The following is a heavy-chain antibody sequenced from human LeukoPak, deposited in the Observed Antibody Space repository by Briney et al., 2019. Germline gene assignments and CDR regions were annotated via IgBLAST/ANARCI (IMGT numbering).Heavy chain of an antibody. J-gene: IGHJ4*02. V-gene: IGHV1-8*01. CDR1: GYTFTSYD. CDR3: ARGVRRLAALLWFGDQNQRYYFDY. CDR2: MNPNSGNT. Sequence: GASVKVSCKASGYTFTSYDINWVRQATGQGPEWMGWMNPNSGNTGYAQKFQGRVTMTRNTSISTAYMELSSLRSEDTAVYYCARGVRRLAALLWFGDQNQRYYFDYWGQGTLVTVSS. D-gene: IGHD3-10*01.